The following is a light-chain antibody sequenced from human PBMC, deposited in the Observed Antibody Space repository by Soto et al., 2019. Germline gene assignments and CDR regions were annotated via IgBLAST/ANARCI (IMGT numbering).Light chain of an antibody. Sequence: QSVLTQPASVSGSPGQSITISCTGTSSDVGGYNYVSWYQQHPGKAPKLIVYDVSNRPSGISNRFSGSKSGNTASLTISGLQAEDEADYYCSSYTITAARIFGGGTKLTVL. CDR1: SSDVGGYNY. CDR3: SSYTITAARI. CDR2: DVS. V-gene: IGLV2-14*01. J-gene: IGLJ2*01.